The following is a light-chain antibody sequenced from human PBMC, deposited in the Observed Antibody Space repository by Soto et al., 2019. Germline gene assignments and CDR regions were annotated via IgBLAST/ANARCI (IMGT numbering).Light chain of an antibody. V-gene: IGKV3-15*01. Sequence: ERVMTQSPATLSVSPGERATLSCRASQSVSSNLACNQQKPGQAPRLFIYGASTRATAIPPRFSGSGSGTEFTLTISSLQSEDFAVYYCQQYDNWPITFGQGTRLEIK. CDR1: QSVSSN. CDR2: GAS. CDR3: QQYDNWPIT. J-gene: IGKJ5*01.